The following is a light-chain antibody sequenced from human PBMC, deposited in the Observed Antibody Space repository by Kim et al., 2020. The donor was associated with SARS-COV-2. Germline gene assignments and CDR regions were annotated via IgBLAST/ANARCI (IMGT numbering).Light chain of an antibody. Sequence: QSVLTQPASVSGSPGQSITISCTGTSSDIGGYKYVSWYQQHPDKAPKLIIYDVNQRPSGVSDRFSGSKSGNTASLTISGLQAEDESDYYCASFTNRNTFVFGGGTKVTVL. J-gene: IGLJ2*01. CDR1: SSDIGGYKY. V-gene: IGLV2-14*03. CDR2: DVN. CDR3: ASFTNRNTFV.